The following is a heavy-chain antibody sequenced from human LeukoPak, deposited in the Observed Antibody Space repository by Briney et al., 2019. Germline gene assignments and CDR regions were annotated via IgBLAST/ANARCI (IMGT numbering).Heavy chain of an antibody. D-gene: IGHD2-2*01. V-gene: IGHV4-4*07. CDR3: ARDGGVVIPSAPAVFDV. CDR2: IYINGNT. Sequence: SETLSLTCTVSGGSISSYYWSWLRQPAGKGLEWIGRIYINGNTNYNPSLKSRVTMSTDTSKNQFSLKLSSVTAADTAVYYCARDGGVVIPSAPAVFDVWGQGTMVTVSS. CDR1: GGSISSYY. J-gene: IGHJ3*01.